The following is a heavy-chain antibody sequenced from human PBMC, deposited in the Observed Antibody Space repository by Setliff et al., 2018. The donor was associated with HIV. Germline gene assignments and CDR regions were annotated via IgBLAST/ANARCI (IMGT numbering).Heavy chain of an antibody. CDR2: IYHSGTT. J-gene: IGHJ3*02. D-gene: IGHD6-13*01. Sequence: SETLSLTCAVSGASITHNSYYWAWIRQPPGKDLEWIGSIYHSGTTNFNPSLKSRVTMSVDTSKNQFSLKLTSVTAADTAVYYCARGFGSSWSYDGFDIWGQGTLVTVSS. CDR1: GASITHNSYY. CDR3: ARGFGSSWSYDGFDI. V-gene: IGHV4-39*07.